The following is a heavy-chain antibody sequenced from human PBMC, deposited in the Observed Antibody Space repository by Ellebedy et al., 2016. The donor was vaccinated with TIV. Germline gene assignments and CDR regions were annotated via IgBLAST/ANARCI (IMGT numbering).Heavy chain of an antibody. CDR2: IYYSGST. Sequence: GSLRLSCTVSGGSISSGPYYWGWIRQPPGKGLEWIGSIYYSGSTYYNPSLKSRVTISVDTSKNQFSLNLSSVTAADTAVYYCARDWFDPWGQGTLVTVSS. CDR1: GGSISSGPYY. V-gene: IGHV4-39*07. J-gene: IGHJ5*02. CDR3: ARDWFDP.